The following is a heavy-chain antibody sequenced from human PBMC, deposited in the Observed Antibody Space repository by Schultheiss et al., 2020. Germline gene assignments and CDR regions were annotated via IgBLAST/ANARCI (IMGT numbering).Heavy chain of an antibody. CDR3: AREGDTAMVDY. V-gene: IGHV3-74*01. J-gene: IGHJ4*02. Sequence: GESLKISCAASGFTFSSYWMHWVRQAPGKGLVWVSRINSGESTTSYADSVKGRFTISRDNARNSLYLQMNNLRAEDTAVYYCAREGDTAMVDYWGQGTLVTVSS. D-gene: IGHD5-18*01. CDR2: INSGESTT. CDR1: GFTFSSYW.